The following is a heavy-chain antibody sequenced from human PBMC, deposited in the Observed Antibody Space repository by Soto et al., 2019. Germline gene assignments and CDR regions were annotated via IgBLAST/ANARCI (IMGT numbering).Heavy chain of an antibody. V-gene: IGHV3-7*01. D-gene: IGHD2-2*01. CDR2: IKQDGSEK. CDR1: GFTFSSYW. CDR3: VVVPAAIAPIPY. J-gene: IGHJ4*02. Sequence: EVQLVESGGGLVQPGGSLRLSCAASGFTFSSYWMSWVRQAPGKGLEWVANIKQDGSEKYYVDSVKGRFTISRDNAKNSLYLQMNSLRAEDTAVYYCVVVPAAIAPIPYWGQGTLVTVSS.